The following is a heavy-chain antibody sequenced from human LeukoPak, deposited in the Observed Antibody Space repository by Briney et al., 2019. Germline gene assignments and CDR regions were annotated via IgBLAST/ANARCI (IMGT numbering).Heavy chain of an antibody. CDR2: IFYSGST. V-gene: IGHV4-59*01. J-gene: IGHJ4*02. D-gene: IGHD5-24*01. CDR3: ARGNGYNYY. CDR1: SASISSYY. Sequence: SETLSLTCTASSASISSYYRSWVRQPPEKGLEWIGYIFYSGSTNYNPSLKSRVTISIDTSKNQFSLKLNSVTAADTAVYYCARGNGYNYYWGQGTLVTVSS.